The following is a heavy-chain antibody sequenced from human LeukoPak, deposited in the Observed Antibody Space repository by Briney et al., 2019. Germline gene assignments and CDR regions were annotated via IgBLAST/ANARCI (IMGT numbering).Heavy chain of an antibody. CDR3: AKGSSITMIVVVTNPFDY. V-gene: IGHV3-23*01. CDR1: GFTFSSYA. D-gene: IGHD3-22*01. CDR2: ISGSGGST. J-gene: IGHJ4*02. Sequence: GGSLRLSCAASGFTFSSYAMSWVRQAPGKGLEWVSAISGSGGSTYYADSVKGRFTISRDNSKNTLYLQMNSLRAEDTAVYYCAKGSSITMIVVVTNPFDYWGQGTLVTVSS.